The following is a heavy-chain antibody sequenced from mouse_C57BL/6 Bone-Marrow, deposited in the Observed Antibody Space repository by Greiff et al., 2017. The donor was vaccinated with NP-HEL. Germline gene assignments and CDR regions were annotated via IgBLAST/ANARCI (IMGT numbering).Heavy chain of an antibody. V-gene: IGHV1-76*01. CDR1: GYTFTDYY. CDR3: ARSRAYYYGSSYEGAMDY. J-gene: IGHJ4*01. Sequence: QVQLQQSGAELVRPGASVKLSCKASGYTFTDYYINWVKQRPGQGLEWIARIYPGSGNTYYNEKFKGKATLTAEKSSSTAYMQLSSLTSEDSAVYFCARSRAYYYGSSYEGAMDYWGQGTSVTVSS. CDR2: IYPGSGNT. D-gene: IGHD1-1*01.